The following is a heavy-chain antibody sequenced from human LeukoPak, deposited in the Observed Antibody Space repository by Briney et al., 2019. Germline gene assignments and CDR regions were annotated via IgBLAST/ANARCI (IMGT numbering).Heavy chain of an antibody. D-gene: IGHD5-12*01. CDR2: INPNSGGT. CDR1: GYTFTGYY. V-gene: IGHV1-2*02. CDR3: ARMFRYDHGDDHFSG. Sequence: ASVKVSCKASGYTFTGYYMHWVRQAPGQGIGWMGWINPNSGGTNYAQKFQGRVTMTRDTSISTAYMELSRLRSDDTAVYYCARMFRYDHGDDHFSGWGQGTLVTVSS. J-gene: IGHJ4*02.